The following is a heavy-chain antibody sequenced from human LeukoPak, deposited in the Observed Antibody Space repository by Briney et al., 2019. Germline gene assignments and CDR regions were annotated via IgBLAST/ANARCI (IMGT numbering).Heavy chain of an antibody. CDR1: GGSISSGGYY. V-gene: IGHV4-61*08. D-gene: IGHD3-10*01. J-gene: IGHJ6*02. CDR3: AGDRYYGSGSYSSYYYYGMDV. CDR2: IYYSGST. Sequence: PSETLSLTCTVSGGSISSGGYYWSWIRQHPGKGLEWIGYIYYSGSTNYNPSLKSRVTISVDTSKNQFSLKLSSVTAADTAVYYCAGDRYYGSGSYSSYYYYGMDVWGQGTTVTVSS.